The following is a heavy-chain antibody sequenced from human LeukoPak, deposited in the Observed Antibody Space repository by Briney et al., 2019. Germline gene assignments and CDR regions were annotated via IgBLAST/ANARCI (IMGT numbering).Heavy chain of an antibody. CDR3: ARDQRRDFWSGYPDY. D-gene: IGHD3-3*01. V-gene: IGHV3-21*01. CDR1: GFTFSSYN. CDR2: ITSDSSCV. J-gene: IGHJ4*02. Sequence: PGRSLRLSCAASGFTFSSYNMNWVRQAPGKGLEWVSSITSDSSCVFYADSVKGRFTISRDNAKNSLYLQMNSLRAEDTAVYYCARDQRRDFWSGYPDYWGQGTLVTVSS.